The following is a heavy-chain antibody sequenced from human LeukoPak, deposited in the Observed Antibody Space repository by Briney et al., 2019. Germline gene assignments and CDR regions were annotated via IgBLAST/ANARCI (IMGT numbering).Heavy chain of an antibody. J-gene: IGHJ6*02. Sequence: SETLSLTCTVSGGSISSYYWSWIRQPPGKGLEWIGYIYYSGSTNYNPSLKSRVTISVDTSKNQFSLKLSPVTAADTAVYYCARGFGRGSGYYHGPYYYGMDVWGQGTTVTVSS. CDR3: ARGFGRGSGYYHGPYYYGMDV. D-gene: IGHD3-22*01. CDR1: GGSISSYY. CDR2: IYYSGST. V-gene: IGHV4-59*01.